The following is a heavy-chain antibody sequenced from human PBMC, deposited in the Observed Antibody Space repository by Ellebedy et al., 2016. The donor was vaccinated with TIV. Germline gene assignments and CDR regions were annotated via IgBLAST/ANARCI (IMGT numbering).Heavy chain of an antibody. V-gene: IGHV4-39*01. CDR2: MHSYGRA. Sequence: SETLSLTXTGSGASSRGSGYYWGWIRQPPGKGLEWLGSMHSYGRAYYNPSLKSRVTISVDTSKNQISLKLTSVTAADTAVYYCARQGDFESGSYPAFDLWGQGTQVTVSS. D-gene: IGHD1-26*01. J-gene: IGHJ4*02. CDR3: ARQGDFESGSYPAFDL. CDR1: GASSRGSGYY.